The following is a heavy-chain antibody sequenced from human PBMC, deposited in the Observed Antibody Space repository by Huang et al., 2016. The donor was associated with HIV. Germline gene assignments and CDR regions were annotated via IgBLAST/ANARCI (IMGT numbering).Heavy chain of an antibody. D-gene: IGHD2-8*01. V-gene: IGHV5-51*03. CDR3: ARLAIACSDGVCYTENYFDE. CDR2: LTRDDSNT. J-gene: IGHJ4*02. Sequence: EVQLLQSGAEVKKPGQSLQISCEGSGYSFTGNWSGWVRQMPGKGRDLMCILTRDDSNTTYSPPFQGQVTVSADRAINTAEFQWEGLRASDTSTYYCARLAIACSDGVCYTENYFDEWGQGTQVTVSS. CDR1: GYSFTGNW.